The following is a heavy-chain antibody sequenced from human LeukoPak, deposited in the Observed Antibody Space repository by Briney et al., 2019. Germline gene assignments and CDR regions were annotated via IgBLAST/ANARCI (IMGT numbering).Heavy chain of an antibody. V-gene: IGHV4-4*07. CDR2: IYTSGST. CDR3: ARGRVYYYYYMDV. J-gene: IGHJ6*03. D-gene: IGHD5-24*01. CDR1: GRFISRYY. Sequence: PSDTLSLICTVSGRFISRYYGSWIRQPAGKGLEGIGRIYTSGSTNYDPSLKSRVTMTVDTSKNQFSLKLSSVTAADTAVYYCARGRVYYYYYMDVWDKGTTVTVSS.